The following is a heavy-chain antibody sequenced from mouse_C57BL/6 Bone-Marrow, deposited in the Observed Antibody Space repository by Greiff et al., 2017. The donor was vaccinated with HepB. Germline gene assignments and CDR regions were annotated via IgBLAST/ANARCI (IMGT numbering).Heavy chain of an antibody. V-gene: IGHV1-81*01. CDR3: ARGVYYGNYWFAY. CDR2: IYPRSGNT. D-gene: IGHD2-1*01. CDR1: GYTFTSYG. Sequence: VQRVESGAELARPGASVKLSCKASGYTFTSYGISWVKQRTGQGLEWIGEIYPRSGNTYYNEKFKGKATLTADKSSSTAYMELRSLTSEDSAVYFCARGVYYGNYWFAYWGQGTLVTVSA. J-gene: IGHJ3*01.